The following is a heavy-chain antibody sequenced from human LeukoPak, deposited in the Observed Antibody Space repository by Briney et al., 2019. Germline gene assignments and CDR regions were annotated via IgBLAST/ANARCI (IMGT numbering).Heavy chain of an antibody. D-gene: IGHD3-22*01. Sequence: PGGSLRLSCAVSGITLSNYGMSWVRQAPGKGLEWVAGISDGGGSTNYADSMKGRFTISRDSPKNTLYLQMTSLRAEDTAVYFCAKRGVVIRVILVGFHKEAYYFDSWGQGALVTVSS. V-gene: IGHV3-23*01. CDR3: AKRGVVIRVILVGFHKEAYYFDS. CDR2: ISDGGGST. J-gene: IGHJ4*02. CDR1: GITLSNYG.